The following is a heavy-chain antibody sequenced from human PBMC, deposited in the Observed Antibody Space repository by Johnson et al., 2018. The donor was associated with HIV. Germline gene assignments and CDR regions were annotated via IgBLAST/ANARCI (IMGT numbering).Heavy chain of an antibody. Sequence: QVQLVESGGGLVKLGGSLRLSCSASGFTFSDYYMSWIRQAPGKGLEWVSYISSSGSTIYYADSLKGRFTISRDNAKNSLSLQMNILTAEDTAVYYCARAPEVRGIDAFDIWGQGTMVTVS. CDR2: ISSSGSTI. CDR1: GFTFSDYY. J-gene: IGHJ3*02. V-gene: IGHV3-11*04. CDR3: ARAPEVRGIDAFDI. D-gene: IGHD3-10*01.